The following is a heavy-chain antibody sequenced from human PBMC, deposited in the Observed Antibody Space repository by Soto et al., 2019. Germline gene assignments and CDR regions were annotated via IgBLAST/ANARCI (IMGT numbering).Heavy chain of an antibody. CDR3: ERRGAGAGLHY. V-gene: IGHV3-74*01. D-gene: IGHD6-19*01. CDR1: GFTFSSYW. Sequence: EVQLVESGGGLVQPGGSLRVSCAASGFTFSSYWMHWVRQAPGKGLVWVSRINSDGSSTSYADSVKGRFTISRDNAKHTLYMHSNSPRAEDTDIYYCERRGAGAGLHYWGQGTLVTVSS. CDR2: INSDGSST. J-gene: IGHJ4*02.